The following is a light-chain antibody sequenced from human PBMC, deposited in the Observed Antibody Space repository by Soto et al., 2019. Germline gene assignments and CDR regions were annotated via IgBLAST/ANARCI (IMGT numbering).Light chain of an antibody. CDR1: QSISNW. J-gene: IGKJ1*01. CDR2: DAS. CDR3: QQYDSNSQT. Sequence: DIQMTQSPSTLSASVGDRVTITCRASQSISNWLAWYQQKPGKAPKLLLYDASILASGVPSRFSGSGSGTEFTLTISSLLPDDFEIYYCQQYDSNSQTFGQGTKVDIK. V-gene: IGKV1-5*01.